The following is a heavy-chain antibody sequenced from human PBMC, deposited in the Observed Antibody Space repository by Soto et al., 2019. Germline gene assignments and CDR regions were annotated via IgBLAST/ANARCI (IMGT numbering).Heavy chain of an antibody. V-gene: IGHV1-18*01. CDR2: INTYNGAT. CDR3: ARYCSGVTCHKGAPDY. D-gene: IGHD2-15*01. CDR1: AYTLTTYG. Sequence: ASVKVSCKVSAYTLTTYGITWVRQAPGQGLEWMGWINTYNGATNYAQNLQGRVTMTTDTSTSTAYMELRSLRSDDTAVYYFARYCSGVTCHKGAPDYWGQGTLVTVSS. J-gene: IGHJ4*02.